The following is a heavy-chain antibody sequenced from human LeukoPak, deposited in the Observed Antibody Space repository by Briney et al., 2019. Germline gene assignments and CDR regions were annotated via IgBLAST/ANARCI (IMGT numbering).Heavy chain of an antibody. D-gene: IGHD2-8*01. J-gene: IGHJ4*02. V-gene: IGHV1-8*01. CDR1: GYTSTSYD. Sequence: ASVKVSCKASGYTSTSYDINWVRQATGQGLEWMGWMNPNSGNTGYAQKFQGRVTMTRNTSISTAYMELSSLRSEDTAVYYCARTHCTNGVCYRLFDYWGQGTLVTVSS. CDR3: ARTHCTNGVCYRLFDY. CDR2: MNPNSGNT.